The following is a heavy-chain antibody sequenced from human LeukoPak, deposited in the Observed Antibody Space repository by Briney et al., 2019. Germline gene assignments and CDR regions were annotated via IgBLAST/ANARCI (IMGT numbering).Heavy chain of an antibody. CDR1: GYTFTDYY. CDR3: ARSPDILTGENFDY. Sequence: GASVKVSCKASGYTFTDYYMHWVRQAPGQGLEWMGWINPSSGGTNYAQKFQGRVTVTRDTSISTAYMDLSRLRSDDTAVYYCARSPDILTGENFDYWGQGTLVTVSS. CDR2: INPSSGGT. D-gene: IGHD3-9*01. V-gene: IGHV1-2*02. J-gene: IGHJ4*02.